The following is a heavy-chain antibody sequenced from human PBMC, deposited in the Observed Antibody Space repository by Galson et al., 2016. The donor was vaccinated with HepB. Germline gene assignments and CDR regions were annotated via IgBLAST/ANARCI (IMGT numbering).Heavy chain of an antibody. CDR1: GYTFTDYG. J-gene: IGHJ5*02. D-gene: IGHD6-13*01. Sequence: SVKVSCKASGYTFTDYGINWVRQAPGQGLEWLGWVSPNDGNINYSRKFGDRLSLTRDTSASTVYMELRSLRSDDTAVYFCARDLDSRWYLHFDPWGQGTLVTVSS. V-gene: IGHV1-18*01. CDR3: ARDLDSRWYLHFDP. CDR2: VSPNDGNI.